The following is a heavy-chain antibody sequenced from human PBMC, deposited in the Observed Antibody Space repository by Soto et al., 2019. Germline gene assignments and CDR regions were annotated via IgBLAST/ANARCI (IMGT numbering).Heavy chain of an antibody. D-gene: IGHD1-26*01. J-gene: IGHJ4*02. V-gene: IGHV1-18*01. CDR2: ISPFNGHT. CDR1: GYTFTNYV. CDR3: ARDAGSESYLAY. Sequence: HVQLVQSGGEVKKPGASVKVSCKPSGYTFTNYVISWVRQAPGQGLEYMGWISPFNGHTKYAQKFQGRVTLTTETSTSTAYMVLRSLINDDTAVYYCARDAGSESYLAYWGQGTLVSVSS.